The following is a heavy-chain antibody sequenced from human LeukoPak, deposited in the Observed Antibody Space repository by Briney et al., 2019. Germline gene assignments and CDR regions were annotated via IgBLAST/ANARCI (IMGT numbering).Heavy chain of an antibody. CDR3: AKMRSDIPPDAFDI. CDR2: IISGNGYNT. Sequence: GGSLRLSCAASGFTFSSYVMSWVRQAPGKGLEWVSGIISGNGYNTYYADSVKGRFTISRDNSKNTLYLQMNSLRAEDTAVYYCAKMRSDIPPDAFDIWGQGTTVTVSS. V-gene: IGHV3-23*01. CDR1: GFTFSSYV. D-gene: IGHD3-9*01. J-gene: IGHJ3*02.